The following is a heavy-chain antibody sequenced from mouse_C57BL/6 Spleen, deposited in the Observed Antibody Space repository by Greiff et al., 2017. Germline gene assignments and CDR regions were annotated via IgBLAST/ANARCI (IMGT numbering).Heavy chain of an antibody. CDR3: ARGVVDWYFDV. Sequence: EVQLQQSGPELVKPGASVKMSCKASGYPFTDYNMHWVKQTHGKSLEWIGYINPNNGGTSSNQKFKGKATLTVNKSSSTAYMELRSLTSEDSAVYYCARGVVDWYFDVWGTGTTVTVSS. J-gene: IGHJ1*03. CDR2: INPNNGGT. D-gene: IGHD1-1*01. V-gene: IGHV1-22*01. CDR1: GYPFTDYN.